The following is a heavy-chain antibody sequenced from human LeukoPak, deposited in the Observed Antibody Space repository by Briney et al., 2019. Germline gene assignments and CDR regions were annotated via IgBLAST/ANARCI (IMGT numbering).Heavy chain of an antibody. Sequence: GGSLRLSCAASGFTFSSYGMHWVRQAPGKGLEWVAVIWSDGRNKNYADSVKGRFTISRDNSKNTLYLQMNSLRAEDTAVYYCATDYGSSPFDYWGQGTLVTVSS. D-gene: IGHD2-15*01. J-gene: IGHJ4*02. CDR1: GFTFSSYG. CDR2: IWSDGRNK. CDR3: ATDYGSSPFDY. V-gene: IGHV3-33*01.